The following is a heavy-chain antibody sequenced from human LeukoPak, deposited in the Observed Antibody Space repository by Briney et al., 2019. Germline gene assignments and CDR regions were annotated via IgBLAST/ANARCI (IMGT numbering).Heavy chain of an antibody. Sequence: GGSLRLSCAASGFTFSSYGMHWVRQAPGKGLEWVAFIRYDGSNKYYADSVKGRFTISRDNSKNTLYLQMNSLRAEDTAVYYCAKDLRSYYYDSSGYRDWFDPWGQGTLVTVSS. CDR2: IRYDGSNK. J-gene: IGHJ5*02. CDR3: AKDLRSYYYDSSGYRDWFDP. D-gene: IGHD3-22*01. V-gene: IGHV3-30*02. CDR1: GFTFSSYG.